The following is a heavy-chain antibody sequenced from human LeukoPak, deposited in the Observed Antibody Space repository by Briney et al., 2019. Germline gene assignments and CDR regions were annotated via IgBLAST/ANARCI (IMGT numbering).Heavy chain of an antibody. Sequence: PGGSLRLSCAASRFTFSSSAMRWVRQAPGKGLEWVAAISGSGGRTYYADSVKGRFTISRDNSKNTLSLQMNSLRDEDTATYYCAKEVYCGRDCYNPGYGVDVWGQGTTVTVSS. V-gene: IGHV3-23*01. CDR1: RFTFSSSA. CDR2: ISGSGGRT. J-gene: IGHJ6*02. D-gene: IGHD2-21*02. CDR3: AKEVYCGRDCYNPGYGVDV.